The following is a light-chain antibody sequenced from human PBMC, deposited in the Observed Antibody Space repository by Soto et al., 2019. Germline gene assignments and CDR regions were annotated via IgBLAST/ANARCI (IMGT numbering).Light chain of an antibody. CDR1: SSDVGGFEY. J-gene: IGLJ2*01. CDR3: SSYTRSTTLNVL. Sequence: QSALSQPASVSGSPGQSITISCTGTSSDVGGFEYVSWYQHQPGKAPKLIIYDVTKRPSGVSNRFSGSKSGNTASLTISGIQAEDEAEYYCSSYTRSTTLNVLFGGGTKLTVL. CDR2: DVT. V-gene: IGLV2-14*01.